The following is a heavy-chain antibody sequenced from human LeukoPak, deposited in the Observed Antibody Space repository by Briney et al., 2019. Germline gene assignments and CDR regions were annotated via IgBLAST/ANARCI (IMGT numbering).Heavy chain of an antibody. D-gene: IGHD6-13*01. Sequence: TGGSLTLSCSASGVTFSSYAMMWVRQAPGRGLEEVAGISISGGGTDYADSVKGRLTISRDNSKNTLYLQMNSLRAEDTALYYCAKPSSSSWLSYFDSWGQGTLVTVSS. CDR1: GVTFSSYA. CDR3: AKPSSSSWLSYFDS. J-gene: IGHJ4*02. CDR2: ISISGGGT. V-gene: IGHV3-23*01.